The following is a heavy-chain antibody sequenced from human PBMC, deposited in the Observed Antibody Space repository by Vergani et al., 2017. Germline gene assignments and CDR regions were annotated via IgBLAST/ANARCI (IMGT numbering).Heavy chain of an antibody. D-gene: IGHD3-22*01. CDR3: ARGRLYYYESSGYFDY. CDR2: IKQDGSEK. CDR1: GFTFSSSW. V-gene: IGHV3-7*01. Sequence: EVQLVESAGGLVQPGVSLSPSCAASGFTFSSSWMSWVRQAPGKGLEWVANIKQDGSEKYYVDSVKGRFTISRDNAKNSLYLQMNSLRAEDTAVYYCARGRLYYYESSGYFDYWGQGTLVTVSS. J-gene: IGHJ4*02.